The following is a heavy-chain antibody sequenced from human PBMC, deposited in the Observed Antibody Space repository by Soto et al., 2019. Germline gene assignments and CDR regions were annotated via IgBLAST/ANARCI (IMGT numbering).Heavy chain of an antibody. Sequence: EVQLVESGGGLVKPGGSLRLSCAASGFTFSNAWMNWVRQAPGKGLEWVGRIKSKTDGGTTDYAAPVKGRFTISRDDSKNALYLQMNSLTAEDTAVYYCTRDLTSLYYYDSSGYHAFDYWGQGTLVTVSS. CDR3: TRDLTSLYYYDSSGYHAFDY. CDR1: GFTFSNAW. J-gene: IGHJ4*02. CDR2: IKSKTDGGTT. D-gene: IGHD3-22*01. V-gene: IGHV3-15*07.